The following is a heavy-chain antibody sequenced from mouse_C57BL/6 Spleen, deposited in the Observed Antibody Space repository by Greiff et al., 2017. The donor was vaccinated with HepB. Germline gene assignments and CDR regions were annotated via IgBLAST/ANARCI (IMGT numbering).Heavy chain of an antibody. D-gene: IGHD2-2*01. CDR2: IDPSDSYT. J-gene: IGHJ4*01. Sequence: QVQLQQPVAELVMPGASVKLSCKASGYTFTSYLMPWVKQRPGQGLEWIGEIDPSDSYTNYNQKFKAKSTLTVDKSASTAYMQLSSLTSEGSAVYYCAREGYDPPFYAMDYWGQGTSVTVSS. CDR3: AREGYDPPFYAMDY. V-gene: IGHV1-69*01. CDR1: GYTFTSYL.